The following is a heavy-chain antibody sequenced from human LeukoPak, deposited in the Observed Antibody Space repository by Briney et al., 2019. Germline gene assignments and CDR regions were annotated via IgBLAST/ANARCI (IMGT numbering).Heavy chain of an antibody. CDR2: ISWNSGSI. V-gene: IGHV3-9*01. D-gene: IGHD5-24*01. Sequence: GGSLRLSCAASGFTFDDYAMHWVRQAPGKGLEWVSGISWNSGSIGYADSVKGRFTISRDNAKNSLYLQMNSLRAEDTALYYCAKSDGYNSLDAFDIWGQGTMVTASS. J-gene: IGHJ3*02. CDR3: AKSDGYNSLDAFDI. CDR1: GFTFDDYA.